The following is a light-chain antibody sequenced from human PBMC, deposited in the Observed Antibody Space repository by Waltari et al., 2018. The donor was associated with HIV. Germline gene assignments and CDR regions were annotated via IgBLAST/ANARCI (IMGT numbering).Light chain of an antibody. CDR1: SSTLGSNT. CDR3: AAWDDSLNGWV. V-gene: IGLV1-44*01. J-gene: IGLJ3*02. Sequence: QSVLTPPPSASGTPGPRVTLSCSGSSSTLGSNTVTRYHQLPGTAPKLLIYPNKQRPSGVPDRFSGSKSGTSASLAISGLQSEDEADYYCAAWDDSLNGWVFGGGTKLTVL. CDR2: PNK.